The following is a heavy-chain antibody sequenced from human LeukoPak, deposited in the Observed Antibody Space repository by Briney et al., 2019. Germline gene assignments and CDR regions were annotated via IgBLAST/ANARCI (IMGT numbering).Heavy chain of an antibody. V-gene: IGHV4-59*01. J-gene: IGHJ5*02. Sequence: PSETLSLTCTVSGGSLSTSYWNWIRQPPGKRLEWIGYISHSGSTNYNPSLKGRVTISVDMSKNQFSLKLQSVSAADTAAYYCARDSMYATNWYDPWGQGTLVTVSS. CDR3: ARDSMYATNWYDP. D-gene: IGHD2-8*01. CDR2: ISHSGST. CDR1: GGSLSTSY.